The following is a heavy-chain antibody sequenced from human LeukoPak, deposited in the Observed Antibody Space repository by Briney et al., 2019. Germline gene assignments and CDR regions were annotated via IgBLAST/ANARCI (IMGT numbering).Heavy chain of an antibody. D-gene: IGHD3-3*01. CDR3: ARVYSYYDFWSGSNWFDP. J-gene: IGHJ5*02. CDR1: GYTFTSYD. CDR2: MNSNSGNT. Sequence: ASVKVSCKASGYTFTSYDINWVRQATGQGLEWMGWMNSNSGNTGYAQKFQGRVTMTRNTSISTAYMELSSLRSEDTAVYYCARVYSYYDFWSGSNWFDPWGQGTLVTVSS. V-gene: IGHV1-8*01.